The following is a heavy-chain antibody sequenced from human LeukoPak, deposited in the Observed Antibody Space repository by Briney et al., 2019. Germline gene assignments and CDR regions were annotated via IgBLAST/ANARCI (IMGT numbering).Heavy chain of an antibody. CDR1: GGFISTGNYY. D-gene: IGHD6-13*01. J-gene: IGHJ4*02. CDR3: ARDWGPSAATPYYFDY. Sequence: SQTLSLTCIVSGGFISTGNYYWSWIRQPAGKGLEWIGRIYTTGSTNYNPSLKSRVTISVDTSKKQFSLNLSPVTAADTAVYYCARDWGPSAATPYYFDYWGQGTLVTVSS. CDR2: IYTTGST. V-gene: IGHV4-61*02.